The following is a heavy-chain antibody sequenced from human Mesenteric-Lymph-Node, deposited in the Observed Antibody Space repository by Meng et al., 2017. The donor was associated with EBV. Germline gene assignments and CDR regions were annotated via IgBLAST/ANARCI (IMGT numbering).Heavy chain of an antibody. J-gene: IGHJ4*02. CDR3: ARRSGNHYGY. Sequence: QVQRQESGSGLLQPSQTLSLSCAVSGGSLSSGNWWNWVRQSPGKGLEWIGEIYYTMNTNYNPSLTSRVTMSLDKSKNQFSLRLDSVVAADTAMYYCARRSGNHYGYWGQGTLVTVSS. CDR2: IYYTMNT. CDR1: GGSLSSGNW. V-gene: IGHV4-4*02. D-gene: IGHD1-26*01.